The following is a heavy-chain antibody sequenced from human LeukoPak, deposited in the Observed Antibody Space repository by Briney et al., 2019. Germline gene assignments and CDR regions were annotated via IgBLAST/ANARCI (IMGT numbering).Heavy chain of an antibody. Sequence: GGSLRPSCAASGFSFGDYAMHWVRQAPGKGLEWVSTISWNGARVGYADSVKGRFTISRDNAKNSLYLQMNSLRDEDTALYHCAKDLAGCSGSSCYGGFDYWGQGTLVTVSS. CDR3: AKDLAGCSGSSCYGGFDY. V-gene: IGHV3-9*01. D-gene: IGHD2-15*01. CDR1: GFSFGDYA. CDR2: ISWNGARV. J-gene: IGHJ4*02.